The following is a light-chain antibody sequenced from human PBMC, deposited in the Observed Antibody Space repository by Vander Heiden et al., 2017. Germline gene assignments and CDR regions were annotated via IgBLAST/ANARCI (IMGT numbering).Light chain of an antibody. CDR2: SDK. CDR1: SPNIGSFA. V-gene: IGLV1-44*01. Sequence: QSLLTQPPSASGTPGQWVTIPCSGSSPNIGSFAVNWYHQLPEAAPKLLTDSDKHRPSGVPDRFSGTRSGTSASLAISGLQSGDEADYYCATGDHSLNAWVFGGGTKLTVL. CDR3: ATGDHSLNAWV. J-gene: IGLJ3*02.